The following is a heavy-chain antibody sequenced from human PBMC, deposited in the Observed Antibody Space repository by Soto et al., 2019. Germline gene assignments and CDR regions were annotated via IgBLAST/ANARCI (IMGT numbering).Heavy chain of an antibody. CDR3: TTERTVEIVAT. CDR2: IKSKTDGGTT. CDR1: GFTFSNAW. J-gene: IGHJ5*02. Sequence: GGFLRLCCAASGFTFSNAWMNWVRQAPGKGLEWVGRIKSKTDGGTTDYAAPVKGRFTISRDDSKNTLYLQMNSLKTEDTAVYYCTTERTVEIVATWGQGTLVTVSS. D-gene: IGHD5-12*01. V-gene: IGHV3-15*07.